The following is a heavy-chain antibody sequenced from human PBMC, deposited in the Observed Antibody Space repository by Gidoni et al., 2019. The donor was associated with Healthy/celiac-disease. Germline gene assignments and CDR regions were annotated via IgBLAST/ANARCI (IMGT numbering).Heavy chain of an antibody. CDR3: ARHDYGDYVGAFDI. CDR2: IYYSGSN. J-gene: IGHJ3*02. V-gene: IGHV4-31*03. D-gene: IGHD4-17*01. Sequence: QVQLQDSGPGLVKPSPTLSLTCTFSGCSISSGGYYWSCIRQHTGKGLEWMGYIYYSGSNYYNPSLKSRVTISVDTSKNQFSLKLSSVTAADTAVYYCARHDYGDYVGAFDIWGQGTMVTVSS. CDR1: GCSISSGGYY.